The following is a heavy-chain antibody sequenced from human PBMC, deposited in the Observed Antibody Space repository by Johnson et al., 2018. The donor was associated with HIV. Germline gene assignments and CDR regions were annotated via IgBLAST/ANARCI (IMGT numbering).Heavy chain of an antibody. CDR2: IRYDGSEK. J-gene: IGHJ3*02. CDR3: ARAPRWFNVFDI. CDR1: GFTFSNYG. D-gene: IGHD4-23*01. V-gene: IGHV3-30*02. Sequence: QEQLVEAGGGVVQPGGSLRLSCAASGFTFSNYGMHWVRQAPGKGLEWVPLIRYDGSEKYYVDSVKGRFTISRDNAKNSLYLQMNSLRAEDTAVYYCARAPRWFNVFDIWGQGTMVTVSS.